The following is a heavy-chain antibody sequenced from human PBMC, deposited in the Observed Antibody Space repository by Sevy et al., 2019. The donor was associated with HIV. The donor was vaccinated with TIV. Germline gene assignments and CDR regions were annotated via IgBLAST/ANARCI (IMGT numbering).Heavy chain of an antibody. CDR3: VRDHHLRGRHWFDS. Sequence: SETLSLTCTASGGSLISPTFYWGWVRQPPGERLEWIAAMHYGGNTYYNPSLKGGLAMSVDTSKNQFSLNLTSVTAADAAVYHCVRDHHLRGRHWFDSWGQGALVTVSS. CDR2: MHYGGNT. CDR1: GGSLISPTFY. J-gene: IGHJ5*01. D-gene: IGHD3-16*01. V-gene: IGHV4-39*02.